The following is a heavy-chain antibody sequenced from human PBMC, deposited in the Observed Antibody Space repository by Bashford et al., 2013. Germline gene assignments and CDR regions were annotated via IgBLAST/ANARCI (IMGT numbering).Heavy chain of an antibody. D-gene: IGHD2-21*02. Sequence: SGPTLVKPTQTLTLTCSFSGFSLTNSGVGVGWIRQPPGKALEWLAFIYGDDEKRYRPTLRTRVTITKDTSKSEVVLALANADRVDTGTYFCAHSTADGYFNLWGRGTLVTVSS. J-gene: IGHJ2*01. CDR3: AHSTADGYFNL. CDR2: IYGDDEK. CDR1: GFSLTNSGVG. V-gene: IGHV2-5*02.